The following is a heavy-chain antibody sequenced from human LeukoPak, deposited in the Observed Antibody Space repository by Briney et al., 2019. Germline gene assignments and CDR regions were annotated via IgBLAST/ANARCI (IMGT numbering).Heavy chain of an antibody. CDR3: ARFSRVDGSGSVDY. D-gene: IGHD3-10*01. J-gene: IGHJ4*02. CDR2: IKQDGSEK. Sequence: GGSLRLSCAASGFTFSSYWMSWDRQAPGKGLEWVANIKQDGSEKYYVDSVKGRFTISRDNAKNSLYLQMNSLRAEDTAVYYCARFSRVDGSGSVDYWGQGTLVTVSS. V-gene: IGHV3-7*01. CDR1: GFTFSSYW.